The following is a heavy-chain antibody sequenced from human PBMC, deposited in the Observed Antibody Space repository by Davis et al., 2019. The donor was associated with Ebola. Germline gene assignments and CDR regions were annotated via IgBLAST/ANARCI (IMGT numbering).Heavy chain of an antibody. J-gene: IGHJ6*04. CDR1: GFTFRGYW. CDR3: AKGSVTIFGVAPDYYGMDV. Sequence: HTGGSLRLSCAASGFTFRGYWMHWVRQAPGKGLVWVSRIDSDGSDTTYAASVKGRFTISRDDAKNTLYLQMNSLRVEDTAVYYCAKGSVTIFGVAPDYYGMDVWGKGTTVTVSS. V-gene: IGHV3-74*03. D-gene: IGHD3-3*01. CDR2: IDSDGSDT.